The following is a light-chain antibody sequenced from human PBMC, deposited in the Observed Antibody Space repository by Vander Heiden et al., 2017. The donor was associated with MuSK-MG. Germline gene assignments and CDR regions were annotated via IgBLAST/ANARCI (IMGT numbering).Light chain of an antibody. Sequence: QSALTQPASVSGSPGQSITISCTGTSRDVGGYNYVSWYQQHPGKSPKLMIYDVSNRPSVVSNRFSGSKSGNTASLTISGLQAEDEADYYCSSYTSSSTLVVFGGGTKLTVL. CDR3: SSYTSSSTLVV. CDR2: DVS. CDR1: SRDVGGYNY. V-gene: IGLV2-14*01. J-gene: IGLJ2*01.